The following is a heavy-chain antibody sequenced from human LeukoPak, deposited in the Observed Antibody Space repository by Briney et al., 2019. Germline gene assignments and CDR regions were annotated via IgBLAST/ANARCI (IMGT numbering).Heavy chain of an antibody. CDR1: GFTFSDYY. Sequence: GGSLRLSCAASGFTFSDYYMSWIRQASGKGLEWASAISGSGGSTYYADSVKGRFTISRDNSKNTLYLQMNSLRAEDTAVYYCAKAGSGSFYINDYWGQGTLVTASS. J-gene: IGHJ4*02. D-gene: IGHD3-10*01. CDR3: AKAGSGSFYINDY. CDR2: ISGSGGST. V-gene: IGHV3-23*01.